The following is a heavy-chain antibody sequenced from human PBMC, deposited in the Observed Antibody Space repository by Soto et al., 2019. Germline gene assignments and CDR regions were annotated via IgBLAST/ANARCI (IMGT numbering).Heavy chain of an antibody. D-gene: IGHD1-26*01. V-gene: IGHV1-2*04. CDR3: ARWGGGAKNPYYYYGMDV. J-gene: IGHJ6*02. Sequence: ASVEVSCKASGYTFAGYYRRWVRQAHGQGLEWMGWINPNSGGTNYAQKFQGWVTMTRDTSISTAYMELSRLRSDDTAVYYCARWGGGAKNPYYYYGMDVWGQGTTVTVSS. CDR1: GYTFAGYY. CDR2: INPNSGGT.